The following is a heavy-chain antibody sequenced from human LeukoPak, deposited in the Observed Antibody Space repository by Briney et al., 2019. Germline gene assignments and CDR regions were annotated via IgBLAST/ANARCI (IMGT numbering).Heavy chain of an antibody. J-gene: IGHJ4*02. D-gene: IGHD3-22*01. V-gene: IGHV3-30*02. CDR1: GFTFSSYG. CDR3: ATEYYYDSSGYLMDY. CDR2: IRYDGSNK. Sequence: GGSPRLSCAASGFTFSSYGMHWVRQAPGKGLEWVAFIRYDGSNKYYADSVKGRFTISRDNSKNTLYLQMNSLRAEDTAVYYCATEYYYDSSGYLMDYWGQGTLVTVSS.